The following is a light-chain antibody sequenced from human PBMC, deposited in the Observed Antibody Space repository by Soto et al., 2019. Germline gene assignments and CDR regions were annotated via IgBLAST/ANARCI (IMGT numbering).Light chain of an antibody. CDR3: ASWDAQRV. Sequence: QSVLTQPPSASGTPGQRLTISCSGSSSNIGSNYVYWYQQLPGTAPTLLIYRNNQRPSGVPDRFSGSMSGTSASLAISGLRSEDDADYYCASWDAQRVFVAGTKVTFL. CDR2: RNN. CDR1: SSNIGSNY. J-gene: IGLJ1*01. V-gene: IGLV1-47*01.